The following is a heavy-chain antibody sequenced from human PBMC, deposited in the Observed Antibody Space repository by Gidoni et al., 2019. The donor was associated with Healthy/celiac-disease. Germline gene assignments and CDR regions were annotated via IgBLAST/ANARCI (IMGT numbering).Heavy chain of an antibody. V-gene: IGHV3-30*03. D-gene: IGHD2-8*01. Sequence: QVQLVESGGGVVQPGRSLRLSCAASGFTFSSYGMHWVRQAPGKGLEWVAVISYDGSNKYYADSVKGRFTISRDNSKNTLYLQMNSLRAEDTAVYYCCQSMVWEMTISDYWGQGTLVTVSS. CDR1: GFTFSSYG. CDR3: CQSMVWEMTISDY. J-gene: IGHJ4*02. CDR2: ISYDGSNK.